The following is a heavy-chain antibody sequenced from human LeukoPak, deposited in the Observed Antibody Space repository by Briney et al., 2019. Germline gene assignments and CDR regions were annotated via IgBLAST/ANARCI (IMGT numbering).Heavy chain of an antibody. CDR1: GFTFSSYA. Sequence: PGGSPRLSCAASGFTFSSYAMSWVRQAPGKGLEWVSAISGSGGSTYYADSVKGRFTISRDNSKNTLYLQMNSLRAEDTAVYYCAKDLSLQSFGESYNWFDPWGQGTLVTVSS. CDR2: ISGSGGST. D-gene: IGHD3-10*01. V-gene: IGHV3-23*01. CDR3: AKDLSLQSFGESYNWFDP. J-gene: IGHJ5*02.